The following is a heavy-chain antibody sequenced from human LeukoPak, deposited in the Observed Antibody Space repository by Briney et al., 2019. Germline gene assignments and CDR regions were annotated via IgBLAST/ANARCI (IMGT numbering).Heavy chain of an antibody. Sequence: SETLSLTCTVSGGSISTYYWSWIRQPPGKGLEWIGYVFYSGGTNYNPSLESRVTLSLDTSKNQFSLKLSSATAADTAVYYCARHGGAYHYDYWGQGTLVTVSS. D-gene: IGHD5-12*01. CDR2: VFYSGGT. V-gene: IGHV4-59*08. CDR1: GGSISTYY. CDR3: ARHGGAYHYDY. J-gene: IGHJ4*02.